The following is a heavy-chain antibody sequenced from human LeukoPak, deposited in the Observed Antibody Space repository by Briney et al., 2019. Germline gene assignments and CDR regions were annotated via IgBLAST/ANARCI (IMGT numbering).Heavy chain of an antibody. CDR1: GFTFSNYG. V-gene: IGHV3-33*01. Sequence: GGSLRLSCAASGFTFSNYGMHWVRQAPGKGLEGVAVIWYDGRNKEHADSVKGRFTVSRDNSKNTLYLQMDSLRADDTAVYYCARESLVDYGSGSYDSWGQGTLVTVSS. CDR3: ARESLVDYGSGSYDS. CDR2: IWYDGRNK. J-gene: IGHJ4*02. D-gene: IGHD3-10*01.